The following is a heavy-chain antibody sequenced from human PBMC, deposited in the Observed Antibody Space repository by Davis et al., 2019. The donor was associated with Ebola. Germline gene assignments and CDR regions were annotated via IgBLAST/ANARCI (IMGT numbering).Heavy chain of an antibody. Sequence: GGSLTLSCAASGFTFSNYAMTWVRQAPGKGLQWVSVIYADGSTYYADSVKGRFTISRDTSKNTMFLQMTGLRAEDTAIYYCARGGLLSALDLWGQGTMVSVSS. J-gene: IGHJ3*01. CDR3: ARGGLLSALDL. V-gene: IGHV3-53*01. CDR2: IYADGST. D-gene: IGHD2-15*01. CDR1: GFTFSNYA.